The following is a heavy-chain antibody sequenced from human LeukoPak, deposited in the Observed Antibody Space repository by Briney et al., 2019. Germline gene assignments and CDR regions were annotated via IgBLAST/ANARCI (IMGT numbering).Heavy chain of an antibody. CDR2: ISGSGGST. D-gene: IGHD1-26*01. V-gene: IGHV3-23*01. Sequence: PRGSLPLSRACCGFTFSSYQMSWVGQAPGKGLEWVSVISGSGGSTYYADSVKGRFTISRDKSKNTLYLQMNSLRAEDTAVYYCAKDVAGWGFVDYWGQGTLVTVSS. CDR3: AKDVAGWGFVDY. CDR1: GFTFSSYQ. J-gene: IGHJ4*02.